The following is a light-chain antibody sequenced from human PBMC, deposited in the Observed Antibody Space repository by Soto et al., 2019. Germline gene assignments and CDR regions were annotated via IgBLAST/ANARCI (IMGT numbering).Light chain of an antibody. J-gene: IGKJ3*01. CDR3: QQSYTAPFT. CDR1: QSISRS. V-gene: IGKV1-39*01. Sequence: DIQMTQSPSTLSASVGDRVTITCRASQSISRSLAWYQQKPGKAPKLLIYAASSLQPGAPSSFSGSGSGTDFTLTISSLHLEDVATYYCQQSYTAPFTFGPGTKVAFK. CDR2: AAS.